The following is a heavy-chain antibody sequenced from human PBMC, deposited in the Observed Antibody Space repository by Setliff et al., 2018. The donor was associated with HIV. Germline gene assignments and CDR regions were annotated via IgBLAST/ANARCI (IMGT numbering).Heavy chain of an antibody. Sequence: LSLTCTVSGGSLSSTTYYWGWIRQPPGKGLEWIGIIDYSGNTYYNPSPKSRITISVDTSKNQFSLKLSSVTAADTAVYYCERSGPVWFGEPPYYFDSWGLGTLVTVSS. CDR2: IDYSGNT. D-gene: IGHD3-10*01. V-gene: IGHV4-39*07. CDR1: GGSLSSTTYY. CDR3: ERSGPVWFGEPPYYFDS. J-gene: IGHJ4*02.